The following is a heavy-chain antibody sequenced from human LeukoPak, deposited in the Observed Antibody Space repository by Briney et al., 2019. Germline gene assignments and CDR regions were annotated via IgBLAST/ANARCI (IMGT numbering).Heavy chain of an antibody. Sequence: ASVKVSCKVSGYTLTELSMHWVRQAPGKGPEWMGGFDPEDGETIYAQKFQGRVTMTEDTSTDTAYMELSSLRSEDTAVYYCATRYYDFWSGESDYWGQGTLVTVSS. CDR3: ATRYYDFWSGESDY. V-gene: IGHV1-24*01. D-gene: IGHD3-3*01. CDR1: GYTLTELS. CDR2: FDPEDGET. J-gene: IGHJ4*02.